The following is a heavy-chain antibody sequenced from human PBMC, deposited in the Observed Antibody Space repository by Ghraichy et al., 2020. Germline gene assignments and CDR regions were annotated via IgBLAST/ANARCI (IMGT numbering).Heavy chain of an antibody. CDR3: GRVVRQQLVLRGHDAFDI. Sequence: GGSLRLSCAASGFTFSRYGMHWVRQAPGKGLEWVAVISYDGSNKYYADSVKGRFTISRDNSKNTLYLQMNSLRAEDTAVYYCGRVVRQQLVLRGHDAFDIWGQGTMVTGSS. CDR1: GFTFSRYG. V-gene: IGHV3-30*03. D-gene: IGHD6-13*01. J-gene: IGHJ3*02. CDR2: ISYDGSNK.